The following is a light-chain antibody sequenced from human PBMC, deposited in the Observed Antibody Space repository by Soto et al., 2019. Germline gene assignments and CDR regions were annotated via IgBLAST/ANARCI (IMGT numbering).Light chain of an antibody. CDR3: SSYSSSSTPSYI. CDR2: EVS. J-gene: IGLJ1*01. Sequence: ALTELASASGPPGQSITISCPGNSSDVGGYNYVAWDQQHPGQAPKLMKYEVSNRPARVSNRFSGSKSGNTASLTTSALQAEDEAHYYCSSYSSSSTPSYIFAAGTKVT. CDR1: SSDVGGYNY. V-gene: IGLV2-14*01.